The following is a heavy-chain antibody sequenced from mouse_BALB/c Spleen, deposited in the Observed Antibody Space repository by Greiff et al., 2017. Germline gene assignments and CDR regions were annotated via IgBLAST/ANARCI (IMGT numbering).Heavy chain of an antibody. CDR1: GFTFSSYA. CDR2: ISSGGST. D-gene: IGHD2-1*01. J-gene: IGHJ2*01. Sequence: VQLKESGGGLVKPGGSLKLSCAASGFTFSSYAMSWVRQTPEKRLEWVASISSGGSTYYPDSVKGRFTISRDNARNILYLQMSSLRSEDTAMYYCARGYYGNYQYYFDYWGQGTTLTVSS. CDR3: ARGYYGNYQYYFDY. V-gene: IGHV5-6-5*01.